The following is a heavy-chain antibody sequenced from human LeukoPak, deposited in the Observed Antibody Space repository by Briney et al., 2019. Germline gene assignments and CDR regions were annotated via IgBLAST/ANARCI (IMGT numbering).Heavy chain of an antibody. CDR2: INPNSGGT. Sequence: ASVKVSCKSSGYTFNGYYMHWVRQAPGQGLEWMGWINPNSGGTNYAQKFQGRVTMTRDTSISTAYMELSRPRSDDTAVYYCARDGQQPLVREGYNWFHPWGQGTLVTVSS. D-gene: IGHD6-13*01. V-gene: IGHV1-2*02. CDR3: ARDGQQPLVREGYNWFHP. J-gene: IGHJ5*02. CDR1: GYTFNGYY.